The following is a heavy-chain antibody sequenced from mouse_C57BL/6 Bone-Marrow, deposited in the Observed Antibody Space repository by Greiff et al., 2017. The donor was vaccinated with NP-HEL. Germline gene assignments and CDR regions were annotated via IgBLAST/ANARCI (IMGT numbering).Heavy chain of an antibody. J-gene: IGHJ4*01. D-gene: IGHD2-12*01. CDR1: GYTFTSYW. Sequence: QVQLQQSGAELAKPGASVKLSCKASGYTFTSYWMHWVKQRPGQGLEWSGYINPSSGYTKYNQKFKDKATLTADKSSSTAYMQLSSLTYEDSAVYYCASYYRGYAMDYWGQGTSVTVSS. CDR3: ASYYRGYAMDY. CDR2: INPSSGYT. V-gene: IGHV1-7*01.